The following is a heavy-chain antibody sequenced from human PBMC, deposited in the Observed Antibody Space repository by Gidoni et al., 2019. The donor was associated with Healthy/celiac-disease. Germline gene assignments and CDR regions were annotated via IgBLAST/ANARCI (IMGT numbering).Heavy chain of an antibody. Sequence: QVQLVQSGAEVKKPGASVKVSCTASGYTFTSYGISWVRQAPGQGLEWMGWISAYNGNTNYAQKLQGRVTMTTDTSTSTAYMELRSLRSDDTAVYYCARDAQDILTGGHWFDPWGQGTLVTVSS. V-gene: IGHV1-18*04. D-gene: IGHD3-9*01. CDR3: ARDAQDILTGGHWFDP. CDR1: GYTFTSYG. J-gene: IGHJ5*02. CDR2: ISAYNGNT.